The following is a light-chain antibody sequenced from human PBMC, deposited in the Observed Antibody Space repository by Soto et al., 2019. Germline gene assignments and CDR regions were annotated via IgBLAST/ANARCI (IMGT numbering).Light chain of an antibody. V-gene: IGKV3-15*01. Sequence: EIVMTQSPASLSVSPGDGATLSCRASQSVASNVAWYQQKPGQGPRLLIHGASTRAVGVPARFSGSGSGTDFTLTISSLQSEDFAVYYCQQYHNWPPQYTFGQGKKLQIQ. CDR3: QQYHNWPPQYT. CDR2: GAS. CDR1: QSVASN. J-gene: IGKJ2*01.